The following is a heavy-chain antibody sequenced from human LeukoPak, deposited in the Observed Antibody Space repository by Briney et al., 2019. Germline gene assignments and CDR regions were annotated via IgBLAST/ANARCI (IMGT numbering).Heavy chain of an antibody. Sequence: GGSLRLSCAASGFTFSTYYMNWVRQAPGKGLEWVSSITTSSSYIYYADSVKGRFTISRDNAKNSLYLQMNSLRAEDTAVYYCARDLGGYSYGSHFDYWGQGTLVAVSS. CDR2: ITTSSSYI. J-gene: IGHJ4*02. CDR1: GFTFSTYY. V-gene: IGHV3-21*01. CDR3: ARDLGGYSYGSHFDY. D-gene: IGHD5-18*01.